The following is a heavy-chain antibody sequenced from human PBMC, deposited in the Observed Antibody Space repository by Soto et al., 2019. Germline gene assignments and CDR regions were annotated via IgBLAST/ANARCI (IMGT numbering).Heavy chain of an antibody. CDR1: DGSISSGDYY. Sequence: TLSLTCTVSDGSISSGDYYWSWIRQPPGKGLEWIGYIYYSGSTYYNPSLKSRVTISVDTSKNQFSLKLSSVTAADTAVYYCARVRGYSGYDYDRFDYWGQGTLVTVSS. J-gene: IGHJ4*02. CDR3: ARVRGYSGYDYDRFDY. D-gene: IGHD5-12*01. V-gene: IGHV4-30-4*01. CDR2: IYYSGST.